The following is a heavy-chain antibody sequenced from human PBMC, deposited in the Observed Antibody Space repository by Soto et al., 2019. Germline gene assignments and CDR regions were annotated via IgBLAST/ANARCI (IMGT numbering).Heavy chain of an antibody. V-gene: IGHV4-30-4*01. CDR3: ARSLSDYGLGWFDP. CDR2: IYYSGST. Sequence: TQRHTYSVSYGKSISGGGYWSRDNQPPGKALEWVGYIYYSGSTIYNPSLESRVTLSIDTSENQFSLKLSSVTAADTAVYYSARSLSDYGLGWFDPWGQGTLVTGPS. J-gene: IGHJ5*02. D-gene: IGHD4-17*01. CDR1: YGKSISGGGY.